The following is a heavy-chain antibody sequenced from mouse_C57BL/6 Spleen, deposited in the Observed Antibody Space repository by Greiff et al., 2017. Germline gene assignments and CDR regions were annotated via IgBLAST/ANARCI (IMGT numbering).Heavy chain of an antibody. J-gene: IGHJ4*01. CDR3: ARGGWGAMDY. V-gene: IGHV1-54*01. Sequence: QVQLQQSGAELVRPGTSVKVSCKASGYAFTNYLIEWVKQRPGPGLEWIGVINPGSGGTNYNEKFKGKATLTADKSSSTAYMQLSSLTSEDSAVYFCARGGWGAMDYWGQGTSVTVSS. CDR1: GYAFTNYL. CDR2: INPGSGGT. D-gene: IGHD1-1*02.